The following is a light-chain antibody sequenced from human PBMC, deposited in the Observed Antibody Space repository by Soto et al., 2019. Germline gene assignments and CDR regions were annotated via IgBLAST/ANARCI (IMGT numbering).Light chain of an antibody. CDR2: VAS. Sequence: DIQMTQSPSSLSASVGDRVTITCRASQSISSNLNWYQQKPGAAPKLLIYVASSLQSGVPSRFSGSESGTDYTLTISSLQPDDFVTYYCQQSYSTPFTFGQGTKLEIK. CDR3: QQSYSTPFT. V-gene: IGKV1-39*01. CDR1: QSISSN. J-gene: IGKJ2*01.